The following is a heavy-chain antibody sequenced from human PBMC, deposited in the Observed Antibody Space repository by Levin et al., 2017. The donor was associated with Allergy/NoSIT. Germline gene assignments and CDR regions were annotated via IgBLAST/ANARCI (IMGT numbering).Heavy chain of an antibody. CDR2: IYYSGST. CDR3: AGGVVVTAIGAFDI. D-gene: IGHD2-21*02. Sequence: PSETLSLTCTVSGGSISSGGYYWSWIRQHPGKGLEWIGYIYYSGSTYYNPSLKSRVTISVDTSKNQFSLKLSSVTAADTAVYYCAGGVVVTAIGAFDIWGQGTMVTVSS. J-gene: IGHJ3*02. V-gene: IGHV4-31*03. CDR1: GGSISSGGYY.